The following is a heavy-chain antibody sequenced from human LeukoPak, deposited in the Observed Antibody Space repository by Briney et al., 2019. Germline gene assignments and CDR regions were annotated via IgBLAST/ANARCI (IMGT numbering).Heavy chain of an antibody. V-gene: IGHV4-59*01. J-gene: IGHJ5*02. CDR3: ARDQSWFDP. CDR2: IYYSGST. Sequence: PSETLSLTCTVSGGSISSSYWSWIRQPPGKGLGWIGYIYYSGSTNYNPSLKSRVTISVDMSKNQFSLKLSSVTAADTAVYYCARDQSWFDPWGQGTLVTVSS. CDR1: GGSISSSY.